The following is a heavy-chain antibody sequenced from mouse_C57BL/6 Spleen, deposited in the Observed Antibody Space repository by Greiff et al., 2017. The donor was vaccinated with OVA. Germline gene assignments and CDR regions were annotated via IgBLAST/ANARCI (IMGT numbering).Heavy chain of an antibody. CDR3: ARLHYGSSWFAY. CDR1: GYTFTSYW. CDR2: IDPSDSYT. Sequence: QVQLQQPGAELVKPGASVKLSCKASGYTFTSYWMQWVKQRPGQGLEWIGEIDPSDSYTNYNQKFKGKATLTVDTSSSTAYMQLSSLTSEDSAVYYCARLHYGSSWFAYWGQGTLVTVSA. V-gene: IGHV1-50*01. J-gene: IGHJ3*01. D-gene: IGHD1-1*01.